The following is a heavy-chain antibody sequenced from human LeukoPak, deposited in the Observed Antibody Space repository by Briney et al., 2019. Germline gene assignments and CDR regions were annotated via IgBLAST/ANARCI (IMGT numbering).Heavy chain of an antibody. CDR2: ISYDGSNK. CDR3: ARGDWRSCSSTSCYRDPNWFDP. Sequence: PGGSLRLSCAASGFTFSSYAMHWVRQAPGKGLEWVAVISYDGSNKYYADSVKGRFTISRDNAKNTLYLQMNSLRAEDTAVYYCARGDWRSCSSTSCYRDPNWFDPWGQGTLVTVSS. D-gene: IGHD2-2*02. CDR1: GFTFSSYA. J-gene: IGHJ5*02. V-gene: IGHV3-30-3*01.